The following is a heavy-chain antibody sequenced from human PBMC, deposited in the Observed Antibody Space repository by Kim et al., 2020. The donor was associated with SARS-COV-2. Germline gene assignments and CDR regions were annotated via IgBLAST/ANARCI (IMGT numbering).Heavy chain of an antibody. D-gene: IGHD5-18*01. CDR1: GFTFSSYS. V-gene: IGHV3-21*01. J-gene: IGHJ4*02. CDR3: ARDPSPLPESGYSYAESDY. CDR2: ISSSSYI. Sequence: GGSLRLSCAASGFTFSSYSMNWVRQAPGKGLEWVSSISSSSYIYYADSVKGRFTISRDNAKNSLYLQMNSLRAEDTAVYYCARDPSPLPESGYSYAESDYWGQGTLVTVSS.